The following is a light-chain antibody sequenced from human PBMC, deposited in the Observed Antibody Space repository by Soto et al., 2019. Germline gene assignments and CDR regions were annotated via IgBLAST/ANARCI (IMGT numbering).Light chain of an antibody. Sequence: QSVLTQPASVSGSPGQSITIACTVTSSDVGGYNYVSWYQQYAGRVPKLLIYKVSNRPSGVSNRFSGSKSGNTASLTISGLQAEDEADYFCTSPTPGSLYVFGTGTKVTVL. J-gene: IGLJ1*01. V-gene: IGLV2-14*01. CDR2: KVS. CDR3: TSPTPGSLYV. CDR1: SSDVGGYNY.